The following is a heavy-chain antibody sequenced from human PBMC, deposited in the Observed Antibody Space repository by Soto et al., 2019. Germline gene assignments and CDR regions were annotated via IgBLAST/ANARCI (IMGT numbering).Heavy chain of an antibody. CDR3: ARAPWGGDSYGMDV. CDR2: ISSSSSYI. J-gene: IGHJ6*02. D-gene: IGHD2-21*02. Sequence: GGSLRLSCAASGFTFSSYSMNWVRQAPGKGLEWVSSISSSSSYIYYADSVKGRFTISRDNAKNSLYLQMNSLRAEDTAVYYCARAPWGGDSYGMDVWGQGTTVT. CDR1: GFTFSSYS. V-gene: IGHV3-21*01.